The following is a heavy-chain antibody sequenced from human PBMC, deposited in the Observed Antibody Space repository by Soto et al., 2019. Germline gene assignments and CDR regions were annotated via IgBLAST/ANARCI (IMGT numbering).Heavy chain of an antibody. Sequence: ASVKVSCKASGYTFTSYGISWVRQAPGQGLEWMGWISAYNGNTNYAQKIQSRVTMTTDTSTSTAYMELRSLRSDDTAVYYCARRVAALRDPRVSWFDPWGQGTLVTVSS. D-gene: IGHD6-6*01. CDR1: GYTFTSYG. CDR2: ISAYNGNT. J-gene: IGHJ5*02. V-gene: IGHV1-18*01. CDR3: ARRVAALRDPRVSWFDP.